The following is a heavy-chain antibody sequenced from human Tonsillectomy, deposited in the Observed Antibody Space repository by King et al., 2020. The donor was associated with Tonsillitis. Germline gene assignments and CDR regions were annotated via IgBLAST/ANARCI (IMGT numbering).Heavy chain of an antibody. D-gene: IGHD3-10*01. CDR2: TRNKANSYTT. V-gene: IGHV3-72*01. CDR1: GFTFSDHY. Sequence: QLVQSGGGLVQPGGSLRLSCAASGFTFSDHYMDWVRQAPGKGLEWVGRTRNKANSYTTEYAASVKGRFTISRDDSKNSLYLQMNSLKTEDTAVYYCARARVTGYGSGRYSFDYWGQGTLVTVSS. CDR3: ARARVTGYGSGRYSFDY. J-gene: IGHJ4*02.